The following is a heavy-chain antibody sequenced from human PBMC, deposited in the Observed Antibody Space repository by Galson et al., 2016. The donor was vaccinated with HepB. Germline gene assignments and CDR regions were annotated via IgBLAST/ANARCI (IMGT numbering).Heavy chain of an antibody. J-gene: IGHJ6*02. CDR2: VNPNSGNT. CDR1: GYTFTNYD. V-gene: IGHV1-8*01. D-gene: IGHD6-6*01. CDR3: ARLPPPGAVRPDFYGMDV. Sequence: SVKVSCKASGYTFTNYDINWVRQATGQGLEWMGRVNPNSGNTGYAQKFQGRVNMTRDTSISTVYMELSSLKSEDTAVYYCARLPPPGAVRPDFYGMDVWGQGTTVTVSS.